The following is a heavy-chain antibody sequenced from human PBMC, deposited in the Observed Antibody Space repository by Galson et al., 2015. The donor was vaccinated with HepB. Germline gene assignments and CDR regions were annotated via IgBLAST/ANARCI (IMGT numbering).Heavy chain of an antibody. D-gene: IGHD4-17*01. J-gene: IGHJ5*02. CDR3: ATWAQDYAGWFDP. Sequence: SVKVSCKASGYTFTSYHMHWVRQAPGQGLEWMGGSDPEDGETIYAQKFQGRVTMTEDTSTDTAYMELSSLRSEDTAVYYCATWAQDYAGWFDPWGQGTLVTVSS. CDR1: GYTFTSYH. V-gene: IGHV1-24*01. CDR2: SDPEDGET.